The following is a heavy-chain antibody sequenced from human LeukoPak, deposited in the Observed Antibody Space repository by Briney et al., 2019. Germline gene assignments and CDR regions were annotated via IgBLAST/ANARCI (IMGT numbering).Heavy chain of an antibody. CDR3: QGEDGIRDFDWLPHPGPGHDAFDI. Sequence: GRPLRLSCAASGFTFSSYGMHWFRQAPGKALEWVADIWYDGSNKYYADSVKGRFTISRDNSKNTLYLQMNSLRAEDTAVFFFQGEDGIRDFDWLPHPGPGHDAFDIWGQGTMVTVSS. D-gene: IGHD3-9*01. CDR2: IWYDGSNK. J-gene: IGHJ3*02. V-gene: IGHV3-33*01. CDR1: GFTFSSYG.